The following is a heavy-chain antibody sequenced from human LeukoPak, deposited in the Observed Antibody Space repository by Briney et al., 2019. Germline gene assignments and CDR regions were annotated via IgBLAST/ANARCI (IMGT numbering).Heavy chain of an antibody. D-gene: IGHD4-23*01. CDR2: VFYSGNT. Sequence: SETLSLTCTVSGASISNNYYWGWIRQPPGKGLEWIGSVFYSGNTDYIPSLRSRVTISVDTSKNQFSLKLSSVTAADTAVYYCARHFYGGFDCPFDYWGQGTLVTVSS. J-gene: IGHJ4*02. CDR1: GASISNNYY. V-gene: IGHV4-39*01. CDR3: ARHFYGGFDCPFDY.